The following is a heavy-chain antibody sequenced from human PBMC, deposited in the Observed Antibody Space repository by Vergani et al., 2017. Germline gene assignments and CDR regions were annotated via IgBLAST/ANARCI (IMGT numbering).Heavy chain of an antibody. CDR2: INPSGGST. V-gene: IGHV1-46*01. D-gene: IGHD3-22*01. J-gene: IGHJ3*02. Sequence: QVQLVQSGAEVKKPGASVKVSCKASGYTFTSYYMHWVRQAPGQGLEWMGIINPSGGSTSSAQKFQGRVTMTRDTSTSTVYMELRSLRSDDTAVYYCGRDQDHASKWLFPPSDAFDIWGQGTMVTVSS. CDR3: GRDQDHASKWLFPPSDAFDI. CDR1: GYTFTSYY.